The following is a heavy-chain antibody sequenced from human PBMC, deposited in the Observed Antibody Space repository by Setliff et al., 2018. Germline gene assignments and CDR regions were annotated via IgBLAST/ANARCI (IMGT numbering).Heavy chain of an antibody. CDR1: GGSVSSTSHY. CDR2: VYYSGYT. J-gene: IGHJ1*01. D-gene: IGHD3-10*01. CDR3: GRVDFTMIQGVVGH. V-gene: IGHV4-39*07. Sequence: PSETLSLTCTVSGGSVSSTSHYWGWIRQAPGKGMEWIGSVYYSGYTYSKPSLQSRDSMSVDASKNQFSLKLASVTAADTAVYYCGRVDFTMIQGVVGHWGQGTLVTVSS.